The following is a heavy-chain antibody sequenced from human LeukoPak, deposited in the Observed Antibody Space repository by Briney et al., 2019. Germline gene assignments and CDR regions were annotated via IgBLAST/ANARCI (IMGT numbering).Heavy chain of an antibody. CDR3: ARALGYYDILTGYHPNAFDI. V-gene: IGHV4-31*03. CDR2: IHYSGST. CDR1: GGSISSGGYY. Sequence: SETLSLTCTVSGGSISSGGYYWSWIRQHPGKGLEWIGYIHYSGSTYYNPSLKSRVTISVDTSKNQFSLKLSSVTAADTAVYYCARALGYYDILTGYHPNAFDIWGQGTMVTVSS. D-gene: IGHD3-9*01. J-gene: IGHJ3*02.